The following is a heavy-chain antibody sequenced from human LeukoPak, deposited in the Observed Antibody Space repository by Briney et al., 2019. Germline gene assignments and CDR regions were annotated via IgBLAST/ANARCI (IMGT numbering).Heavy chain of an antibody. V-gene: IGHV3-23*01. CDR1: GFTFSSYA. J-gene: IGHJ4*02. CDR3: AKSSYGTYYFDF. CDR2: IRGSSTST. D-gene: IGHD3/OR15-3a*01. Sequence: GGSLRLSCAASGFTFSSYAMSWVRQIPDKGLEWVSSIRGSSTSTYYADSVKGRFTISRDNSKNTLYLQMNRLRVEDTAVYYCAKSSYGTYYFDFWGQGTLVSVSS.